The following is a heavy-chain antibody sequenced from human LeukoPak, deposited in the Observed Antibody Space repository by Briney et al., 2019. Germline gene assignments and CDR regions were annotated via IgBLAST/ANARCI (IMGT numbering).Heavy chain of an antibody. CDR3: ARQSYTAYYYYGMDV. J-gene: IGHJ6*02. CDR1: GGSISSYY. D-gene: IGHD3-10*01. V-gene: IGHV4-59*08. CDR2: IYYSGST. Sequence: PSETLTLTCTVSGGSISSYYWSWIRQPPGKGLEWIGNIYYSGSTNYNPSLKSRVTISVDTSKNQFSLRLSSVTAADTAVYYCARQSYTAYYYYGMDVWGQRTTVTHSS.